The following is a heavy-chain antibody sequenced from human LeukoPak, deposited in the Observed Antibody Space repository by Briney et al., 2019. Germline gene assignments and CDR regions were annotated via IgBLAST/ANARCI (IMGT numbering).Heavy chain of an antibody. D-gene: IGHD3-10*01. J-gene: IGHJ3*02. Sequence: SETLSLTCAVSGGSISSSNWWSWVRQPPGKGLEWIGEIYHSGSTNYNPSLKSRVTISVDKSKNQFSLKLSSVTAADTAVYYCARDYYYGSGSYSPHAFDIWGQGTMVTVSS. V-gene: IGHV4-4*02. CDR1: GGSISSSNW. CDR3: ARDYYYGSGSYSPHAFDI. CDR2: IYHSGST.